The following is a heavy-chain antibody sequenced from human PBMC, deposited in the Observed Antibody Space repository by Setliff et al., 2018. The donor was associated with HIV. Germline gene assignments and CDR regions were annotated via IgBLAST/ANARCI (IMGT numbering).Heavy chain of an antibody. D-gene: IGHD3-10*02. Sequence: ASVKVSCKASGYTFTSYGISWVRQAPGRGLEWMGWISVYSGNVEYAQKFQARVTLTTDTSTTTAYMELGSLRSDDTAMYFCARDYVDGAEYFQPWGQGTLVTVSS. CDR2: ISVYSGNV. CDR3: ARDYVDGAEYFQP. J-gene: IGHJ1*01. CDR1: GYTFTSYG. V-gene: IGHV1-18*01.